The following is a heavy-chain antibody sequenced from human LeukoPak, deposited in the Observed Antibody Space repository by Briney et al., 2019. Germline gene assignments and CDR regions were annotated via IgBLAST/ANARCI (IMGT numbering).Heavy chain of an antibody. CDR3: ARDRSGSSSSWYMGDAFDS. J-gene: IGHJ3*02. CDR2: IIPIFGTA. V-gene: IGHV1-69*05. Sequence: SVKVSCKASGGTFSSYAISWVRQAPGQGLEWIGGIIPIFGTANYSQKFQGRVTMTTDTSTSTAYMELRSLRSDDTAVHYCARDRSGSSSSWYMGDAFDSCSQGTMVTVSS. D-gene: IGHD6-13*01. CDR1: GGTFSSYA.